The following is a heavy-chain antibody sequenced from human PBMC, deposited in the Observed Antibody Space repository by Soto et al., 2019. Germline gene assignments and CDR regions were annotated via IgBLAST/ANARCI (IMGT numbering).Heavy chain of an antibody. CDR2: INHSGST. CDR3: ARVSYDSRERYFAL. CDR1: GGSISSGGYS. J-gene: IGHJ2*01. V-gene: IGHV4-30-2*01. Sequence: QLQLQASGSGLVKPSQTLSLTCAVSGGSISSGGYSWSWIRQPPGKGLGWIGYINHSGSTHYNPSLKSRVTISVDRSKNQFSLKLSSVTAADTAVYYCARVSYDSRERYFALWGRGTLVTVSS. D-gene: IGHD3-22*01.